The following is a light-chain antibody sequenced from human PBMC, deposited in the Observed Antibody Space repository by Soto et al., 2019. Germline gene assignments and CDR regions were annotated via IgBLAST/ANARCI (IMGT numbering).Light chain of an antibody. CDR2: GAS. CDR3: QQYNNWPLA. CDR1: QNVNSN. V-gene: IGKV3-15*01. Sequence: EIVMTQSPATLSVSPGERATLSCRASQNVNSNLAWYQQKPGQAPRLLIYGASTRATGIPARFSGSGSGTEFTLTISILQSEDFAVYYCQQYNNWPLAFGGGTRVEIK. J-gene: IGKJ4*01.